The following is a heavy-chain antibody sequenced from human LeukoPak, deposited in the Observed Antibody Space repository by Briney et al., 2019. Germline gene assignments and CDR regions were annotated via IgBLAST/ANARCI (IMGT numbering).Heavy chain of an antibody. V-gene: IGHV3-11*04. CDR3: ARIMTTVTTVEY. J-gene: IGHJ4*02. CDR1: GFTFSDYY. D-gene: IGHD4-17*01. Sequence: GGSLRLSCAASGFTFSDYYMSWIRQAPGKGLEWVSYISSTSSTIYYADSMKGRFTISRDNAKNSLYLQMNSLRAEDTAVYYCARIMTTVTTVEYWGQGTLVTVSS. CDR2: ISSTSSTI.